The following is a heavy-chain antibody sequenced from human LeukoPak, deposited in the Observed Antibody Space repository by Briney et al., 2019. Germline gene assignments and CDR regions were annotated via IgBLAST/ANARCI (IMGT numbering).Heavy chain of an antibody. D-gene: IGHD2-15*01. CDR1: GFTFSGSA. CDR2: IRSKANSYAT. V-gene: IGHV3-73*01. CDR3: TRHRGYCSGGSCYTYDY. Sequence: TGGSLRLSCAASGFTFSGSAMHWVRQASGKGLGWVGRIRSKANSYATAYAASVKGRFTISRDDSKNTAYLQMNSLKTEDTAVYYCTRHRGYCSGGSCYTYDYWGQGTLVTVSS. J-gene: IGHJ4*02.